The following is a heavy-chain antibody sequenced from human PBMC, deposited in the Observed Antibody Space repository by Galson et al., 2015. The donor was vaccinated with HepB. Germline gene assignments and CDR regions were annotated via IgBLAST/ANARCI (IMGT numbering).Heavy chain of an antibody. CDR1: GGSFSGYY. Sequence: LSLTCAVYGGSFSGYYWSWIHQPPGKGLEWIGYIYYSGSTNYNPSLKSRVTISVDTSKNQFSLKLSSVTAADTAVYYCARSDIVVVPAATIEYYYYMDVWGKGTTVTVSS. V-gene: IGHV4-59*01. J-gene: IGHJ6*03. D-gene: IGHD2-2*01. CDR2: IYYSGST. CDR3: ARSDIVVVPAATIEYYYYMDV.